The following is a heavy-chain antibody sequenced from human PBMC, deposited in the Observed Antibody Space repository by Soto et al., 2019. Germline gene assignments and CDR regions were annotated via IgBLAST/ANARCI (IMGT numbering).Heavy chain of an antibody. CDR1: GATFHSYA. CDR3: ARDRVPRDYGDSEA. J-gene: IGHJ5*01. D-gene: IGHD4-17*01. V-gene: IGHV1-69*12. CDR2: IIPIFGTA. Sequence: QVQLVQSGSAVKKPGSSVKVSCKAFGATFHSYAISWVRQAPGQGLEWMGGIIPIFGTAYYAQKFQGRVTITADESTTTAYMELSSLTSEDTAVYYCARDRVPRDYGDSEAWGQEPWSPSPQ.